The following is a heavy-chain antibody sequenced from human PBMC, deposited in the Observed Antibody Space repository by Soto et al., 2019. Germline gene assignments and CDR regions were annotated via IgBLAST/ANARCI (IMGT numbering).Heavy chain of an antibody. CDR1: GGSISSGDYY. D-gene: IGHD3-3*01. Sequence: KSSETLSLTCTVSGGSISSGDYYWSWIRQPPGKGLEWIGYIYYSGSTYYNPSLKSRVTISVDTSKNQFSLKLSSVTAADTAVYYCARVASVGVVITYNWFDPWGQGTLVTVSS. V-gene: IGHV4-30-4*01. J-gene: IGHJ5*02. CDR2: IYYSGST. CDR3: ARVASVGVVITYNWFDP.